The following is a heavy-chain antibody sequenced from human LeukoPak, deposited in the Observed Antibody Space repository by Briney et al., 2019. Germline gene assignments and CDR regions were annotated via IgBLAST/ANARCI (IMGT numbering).Heavy chain of an antibody. CDR3: ARCSSTSCPY. CDR2: IDSEGIST. Sequence: GGSLRLSCAASGFTFSSYGMHWVRQAPGKGLVWVSRIDSEGISTSYADSVKGRFTISRDNANNTLYVQMNSLTAEDTAVYYCARCSSTSCPYWGQGTLVTVSS. D-gene: IGHD2-2*01. CDR1: GFTFSSYG. J-gene: IGHJ4*02. V-gene: IGHV3-74*01.